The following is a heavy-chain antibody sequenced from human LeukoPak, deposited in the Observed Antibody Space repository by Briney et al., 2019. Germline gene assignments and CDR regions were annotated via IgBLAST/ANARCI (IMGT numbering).Heavy chain of an antibody. CDR3: AKDSDWGRYDD. D-gene: IGHD3-16*01. V-gene: IGHV3-23*01. J-gene: IGHJ1*01. CDR2: ITSRGIT. CDR1: GFIFSHYG. Sequence: GGSLRLSCAASGFIFSHYGMNWVRQAPGKGLEWVSGITSRGITYYADSVRGRFTVSSDNSKNMVWLQMNSLRAEDTAVYYCAKDSDWGRYDDWGQGALVTVSS.